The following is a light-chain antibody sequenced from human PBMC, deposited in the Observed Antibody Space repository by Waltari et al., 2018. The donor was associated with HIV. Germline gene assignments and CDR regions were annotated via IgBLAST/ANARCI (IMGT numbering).Light chain of an antibody. Sequence: QSVLTQPPSASGTLGQRVTISCSGGRSNIGSNSVNWYQQPPGPPHKLLISDDKRRPSGAHDRSSGSNAATSASLAISGLQSEDEADYCCAAWDDNVNGLFGGGTKLTVL. J-gene: IGLJ2*01. CDR3: AAWDDNVNGL. CDR1: RSNIGSNS. V-gene: IGLV1-44*01. CDR2: DDK.